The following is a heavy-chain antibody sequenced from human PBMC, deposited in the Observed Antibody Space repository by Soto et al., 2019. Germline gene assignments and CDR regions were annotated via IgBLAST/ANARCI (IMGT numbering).Heavy chain of an antibody. V-gene: IGHV3-23*01. CDR1: GFTFSTYG. J-gene: IGHJ4*02. D-gene: IGHD5-18*01. Sequence: GGSLRLSCAASGFTFSTYGMSWVRQAPGKGLEWVLGITSSGGSTYYADSVKGRFSISRDNSKSTLYLQMNNLRVEDTAVYFCAKLRGSTYGSEDYWGQGTLVTVSS. CDR2: ITSSGGST. CDR3: AKLRGSTYGSEDY.